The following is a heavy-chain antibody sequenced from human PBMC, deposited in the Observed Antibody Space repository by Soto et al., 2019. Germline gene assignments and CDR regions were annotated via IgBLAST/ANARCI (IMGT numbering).Heavy chain of an antibody. Sequence: PGGSLRLSCAASGFTFSSYGMHWVRQAPGKGLEWVAVIWYDGSNKYYADSVKGRFTISRDNSKNTLYLQMNSLRAEDTAVYYCARDYRSLVRGVMDFDPWGQGTLVTVSS. CDR3: ARDYRSLVRGVMDFDP. J-gene: IGHJ5*02. CDR1: GFTFSSYG. D-gene: IGHD3-10*01. CDR2: IWYDGSNK. V-gene: IGHV3-33*01.